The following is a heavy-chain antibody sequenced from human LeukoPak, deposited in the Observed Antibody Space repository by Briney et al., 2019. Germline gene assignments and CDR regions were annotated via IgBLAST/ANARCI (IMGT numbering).Heavy chain of an antibody. CDR3: ARDIGGFYRGYSDS. D-gene: IGHD5-12*01. J-gene: IGHJ4*02. CDR2: IWYDGSNK. CDR1: FPFKNHC. Sequence: GSLKLFLSTFWFPFKNHCNYRVRQAPSKGLGVGASIWYDGSNKYYGDSVKGRFTISRDNSKNTLYLQMDSLRVEDTAVYYCARDIGGFYRGYSDSWGQGTLVTVSS. V-gene: IGHV3-33*01.